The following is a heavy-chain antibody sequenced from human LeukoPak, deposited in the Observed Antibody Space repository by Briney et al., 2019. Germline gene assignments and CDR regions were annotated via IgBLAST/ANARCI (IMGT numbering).Heavy chain of an antibody. CDR1: GFTLSNYW. CDR2: IKEDGSEK. Sequence: PGGSLRLSCVASGFTLSNYWMSWVRQVPGKGLEWVANIKEDGSEKYYVDSVKGRFTISRDNAKNSLYLQMNSLRAEDTAVYYCARAHSSSFDYWGQGTLVTVSS. CDR3: ARAHSSSFDY. J-gene: IGHJ4*02. V-gene: IGHV3-7*01. D-gene: IGHD6-13*01.